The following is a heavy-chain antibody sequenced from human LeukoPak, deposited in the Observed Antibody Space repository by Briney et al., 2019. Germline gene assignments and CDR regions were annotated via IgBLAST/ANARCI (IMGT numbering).Heavy chain of an antibody. CDR1: GGSISSYY. V-gene: IGHV4-59*01. J-gene: IGHJ6*03. CDR2: IYYSGST. CDR3: ARGEYSYGYHYYYYMDV. Sequence: PSETLSLTCTVSGGSISSYYWSWIRQPPGKGLEWIGYIYYSGSTNYNPSLKSRVTISVDTSKNQFSLKLSSVTAADTAVYYCARGEYSYGYHYYYYMDVWGKGTTVTISS. D-gene: IGHD5-18*01.